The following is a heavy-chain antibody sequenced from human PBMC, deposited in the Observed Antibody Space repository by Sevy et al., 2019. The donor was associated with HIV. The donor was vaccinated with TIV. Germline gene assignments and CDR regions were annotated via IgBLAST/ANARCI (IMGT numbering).Heavy chain of an antibody. D-gene: IGHD5-18*01. Sequence: GGSLRLSCAASTFTFSDYYMTWIRQAPGKGLEWVSHVSSGGSNKYYADSVKGRFTISRDNAKNSLYLQMNSLRVEDTALYYCARVRYNYGSYYFDYWGQGTLVTVSS. J-gene: IGHJ4*02. CDR2: VSSGGSNK. V-gene: IGHV3-11*01. CDR1: TFTFSDYY. CDR3: ARVRYNYGSYYFDY.